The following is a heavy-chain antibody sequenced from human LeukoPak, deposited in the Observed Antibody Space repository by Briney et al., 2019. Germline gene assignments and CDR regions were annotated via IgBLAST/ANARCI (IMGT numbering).Heavy chain of an antibody. V-gene: IGHV4-59*01. Sequence: SETLSLTCTVSGGSISSYYWSWIRQPPGKGLEWIGYIYYSGSTNYNPSLKSRVTISVDTSKNQFSLKLSSVTAADTAVYYCAGARRDGGGYRFDLWGQGTQVTVSA. CDR3: AGARRDGGGYRFDL. CDR1: GGSISSYY. D-gene: IGHD3-22*01. J-gene: IGHJ4*02. CDR2: IYYSGST.